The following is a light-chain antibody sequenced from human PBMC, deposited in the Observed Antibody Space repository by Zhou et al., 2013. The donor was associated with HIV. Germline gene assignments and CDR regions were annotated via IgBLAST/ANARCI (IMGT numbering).Light chain of an antibody. V-gene: IGKV3-20*01. CDR3: QQYGGSPWT. Sequence: EIVLTQSPGTLSLSPGERATLSCRASQSVSSNYLVWYQQKAGQAPRLLIYGASSRATGIPDKFTGSGSGTDFTFTIARLEPEDFAVYYCQQYGGSPWTFGQGTKVDIK. CDR1: QSVSSNY. CDR2: GAS. J-gene: IGKJ1*01.